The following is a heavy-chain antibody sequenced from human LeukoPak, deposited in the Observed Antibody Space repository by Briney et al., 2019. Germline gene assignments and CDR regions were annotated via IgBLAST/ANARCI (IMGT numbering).Heavy chain of an antibody. CDR3: ARGPQQDFDY. CDR2: IYYSGST. J-gene: IGHJ4*02. Sequence: PSETLSLTCTVSGGSISSYYWSWIRQPPGKGLEWIGYIYYSGSTNYNPSLKSRVTISVDTSKNQFSLKLSSVTAADTAVYYCARGPQQDFDYWGQGTLVTVSS. D-gene: IGHD6-13*01. V-gene: IGHV4-59*01. CDR1: GGSISSYY.